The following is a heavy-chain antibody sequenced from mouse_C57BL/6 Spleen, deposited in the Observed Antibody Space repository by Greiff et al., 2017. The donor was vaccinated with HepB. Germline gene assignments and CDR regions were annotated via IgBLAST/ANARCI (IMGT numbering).Heavy chain of an antibody. D-gene: IGHD2-5*01. CDR2: ISSGSSTI. Sequence: EVHLVESGGGLVKPGGSLKLSCAASGFTFSDYGMHWVRQAPEKGLEWVAYISSGSSTIYYADTVKGRFTISRDNAKNTLFLHMTSLRSEDTAMYYCANSNWDYAIDYWGQGTSVTVSS. CDR1: GFTFSDYG. V-gene: IGHV5-17*01. J-gene: IGHJ4*01. CDR3: ANSNWDYAIDY.